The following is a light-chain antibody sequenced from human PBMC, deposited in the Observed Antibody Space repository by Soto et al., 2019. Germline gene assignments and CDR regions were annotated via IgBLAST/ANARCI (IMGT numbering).Light chain of an antibody. CDR2: TGS. J-gene: IGKJ4*01. Sequence: DIPMTQSPSSVSASVGDRVIITCRASQGISNWLAWYQQKPGRAPKLLIDTGSSLQSGVPTRFSGTGSETDFTLTTSSLPPQDVATYYCQQANSFPLTSGGGTNAEIK. CDR3: QQANSFPLT. V-gene: IGKV1-12*01. CDR1: QGISNW.